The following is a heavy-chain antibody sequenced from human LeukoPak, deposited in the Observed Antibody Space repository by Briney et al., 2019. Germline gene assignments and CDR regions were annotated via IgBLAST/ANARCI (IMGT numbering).Heavy chain of an antibody. CDR2: IYYSGST. D-gene: IGHD4-11*01. CDR3: ARAPEDDDYSTSFDY. CDR1: GGSISSYY. V-gene: IGHV4-59*01. Sequence: KPSETLSLTCTVSGGSISSYYWSWIRQPPGKGLEWIGYIYYSGSTNYNPSLKSRVTISVDTSKNQFSLKLSSVTAADTAVYYCARAPEDDDYSTSFDYWGQGTLVTVSS. J-gene: IGHJ4*02.